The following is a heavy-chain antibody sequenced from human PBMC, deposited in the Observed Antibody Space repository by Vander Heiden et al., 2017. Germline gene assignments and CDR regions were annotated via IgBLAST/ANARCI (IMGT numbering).Heavy chain of an antibody. J-gene: IGHJ4*02. CDR3: ATLPYFYDSSTYGSFDF. V-gene: IGHV1-24*01. Sequence: QVQLVQSGAEVRKPGASVKVSCKVSGYILTELSMHWVRKAPGKGLEWMGGFDPDDGETIYAQNLQGRVTTTEDTSTNTAYMELSSLRSEDTAVYYCATLPYFYDSSTYGSFDFWGQGTLVTVSS. CDR2: FDPDDGET. CDR1: GYILTELS. D-gene: IGHD3-22*01.